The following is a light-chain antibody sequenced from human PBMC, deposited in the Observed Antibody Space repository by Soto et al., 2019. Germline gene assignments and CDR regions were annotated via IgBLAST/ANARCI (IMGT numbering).Light chain of an antibody. CDR3: QQYDTYST. Sequence: DIPMTQSPSTLSASVGDRVTITCRASQSISSWLAWYQQKPGKAPKLLIYKASNLESGVTSRFSGSGSGTEFTLSISGLQPDDFATYYCQQYDTYSTFGQGTKVEIK. CDR2: KAS. V-gene: IGKV1-5*03. CDR1: QSISSW. J-gene: IGKJ1*01.